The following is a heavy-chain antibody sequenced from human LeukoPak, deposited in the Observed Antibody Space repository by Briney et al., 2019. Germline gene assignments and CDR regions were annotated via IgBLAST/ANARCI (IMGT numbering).Heavy chain of an antibody. Sequence: PSETLSLTCTVSGGSISSGDYYWSWIRQPPGKGLEWIGYIYYSGSTNYNPSLKSRVTISVDTSKNQFSLKLSSVTAADTAVYYCARFSSGYYHNFDYWGQGTLVTVSS. CDR1: GGSISSGDYY. J-gene: IGHJ4*02. CDR2: IYYSGST. V-gene: IGHV4-61*08. D-gene: IGHD3-22*01. CDR3: ARFSSGYYHNFDY.